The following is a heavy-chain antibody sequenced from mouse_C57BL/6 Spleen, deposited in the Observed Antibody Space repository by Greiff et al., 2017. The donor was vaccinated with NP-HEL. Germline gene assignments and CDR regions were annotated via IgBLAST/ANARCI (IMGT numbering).Heavy chain of an antibody. CDR1: GYTFTSYW. CDR2: IDPSDSYT. J-gene: IGHJ4*01. CDR3: ARAALLLRYAIDY. V-gene: IGHV1-69*01. D-gene: IGHD1-1*01. Sequence: VQLQQSGAELVMPGASVKLSCKASGYTFTSYWMHWVKQRPGQGLEWIGEIDPSDSYTNYTHKLKGKSTLTVDKASSTAYMQLSSLTSEDSAVYYCARAALLLRYAIDYWGQGTSVTVSS.